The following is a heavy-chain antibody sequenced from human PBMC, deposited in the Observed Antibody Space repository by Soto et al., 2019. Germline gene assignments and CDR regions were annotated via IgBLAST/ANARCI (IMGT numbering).Heavy chain of an antibody. CDR2: IWYDGSNK. Sequence: QVQLVESGGGVVQPGRSLRLSCAASGFTFSSYGMHWVRQAPGKGLEWVAVIWYDGSNKYYADSVKGRFTISRDNSKNTLYLQMHSLRAEDTAVYYCARLTKHGDQDYWGQGTLVTVSS. J-gene: IGHJ4*02. CDR3: ARLTKHGDQDY. D-gene: IGHD4-17*01. CDR1: GFTFSSYG. V-gene: IGHV3-33*01.